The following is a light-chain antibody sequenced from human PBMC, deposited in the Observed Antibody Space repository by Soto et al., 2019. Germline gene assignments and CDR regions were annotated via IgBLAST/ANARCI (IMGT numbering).Light chain of an antibody. J-gene: IGKJ2*01. CDR3: QQYRNWPPKHT. CDR1: QSVGTS. V-gene: IGKV3-15*01. CDR2: RAS. Sequence: ILMTQSPATLSVSPGERVTLYCRASQSVGTSLAWYQHKSGQTPRLVIYRASSRATGVPARFSGSGSETDFSLTISSLQTEDSAVYYCQQYRNWPPKHTFGQGTKLEIK.